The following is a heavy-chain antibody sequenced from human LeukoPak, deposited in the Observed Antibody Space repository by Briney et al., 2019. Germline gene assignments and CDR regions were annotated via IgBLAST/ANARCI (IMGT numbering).Heavy chain of an antibody. CDR1: GFTFSSYA. Sequence: GGSLRLSCAASGFTFSSYAMHWVRQAPGKGLEWVAVISYDGSNKYYADSVKGRFTISRDNSKNTLYLQMNSLRAEDTAVYYCARGPYYYGSGSYYLARLGSFDYWGQGTLVTVSS. V-gene: IGHV3-30*04. D-gene: IGHD3-10*01. CDR2: ISYDGSNK. CDR3: ARGPYYYGSGSYYLARLGSFDY. J-gene: IGHJ4*02.